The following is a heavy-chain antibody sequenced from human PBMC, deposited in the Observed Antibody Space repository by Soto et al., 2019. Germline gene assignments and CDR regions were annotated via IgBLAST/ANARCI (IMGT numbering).Heavy chain of an antibody. V-gene: IGHV3-30*18. CDR3: AKDNTHCSGGSCYGCDS. CDR2: ISYDGSNK. Sequence: TGGSLRLSCAASGFTFSSYGMHWVRQAPGKGLEWVAVISYDGSNKYYADSVKGRFTISRGNSKNTLDLQMNSLRAEDTAVYYCAKDNTHCSGGSCYGCDSWGQGSLVTVSS. J-gene: IGHJ4*02. CDR1: GFTFSSYG. D-gene: IGHD2-15*01.